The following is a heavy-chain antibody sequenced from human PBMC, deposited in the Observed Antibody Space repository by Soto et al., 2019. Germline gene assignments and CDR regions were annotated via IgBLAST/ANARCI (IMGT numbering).Heavy chain of an antibody. CDR1: GFTFDDYA. Sequence: EVQLVESGGGLVQPGRSLRLSCAASGFTFDDYAMHWVRQAPGKGLEWVSGISWNSGSIGYADSVKGRFTISRDNAKNSLYLQMNSLRAEDTALYYCAKDDGVGWSEFDYWGQGTLVTVSS. CDR3: AKDDGVGWSEFDY. CDR2: ISWNSGSI. J-gene: IGHJ4*02. V-gene: IGHV3-9*01. D-gene: IGHD3-3*01.